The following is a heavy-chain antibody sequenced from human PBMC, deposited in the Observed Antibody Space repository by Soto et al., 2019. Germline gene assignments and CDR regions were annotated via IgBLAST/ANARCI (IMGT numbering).Heavy chain of an antibody. V-gene: IGHV3-15*07. Sequence: GSLRLSCAASGFTFSNAWMNWVRQAPGKGLEWVGRIKSKTDGGTTDYAAPVKGRFTISRDDSKNTLYLQMNSLKTEDTAVYYCTTDLCSGGSCYQGAFDIWGQGTMVTVSS. CDR3: TTDLCSGGSCYQGAFDI. CDR2: IKSKTDGGTT. D-gene: IGHD2-15*01. J-gene: IGHJ3*02. CDR1: GFTFSNAW.